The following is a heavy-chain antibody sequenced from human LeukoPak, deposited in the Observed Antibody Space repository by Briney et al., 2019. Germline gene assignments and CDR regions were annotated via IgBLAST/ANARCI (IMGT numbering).Heavy chain of an antibody. CDR3: ASLGYCSGGSWYRNFDY. J-gene: IGHJ4*02. V-gene: IGHV3-21*01. Sequence: PGGSLRLSCAASGFTFSTYSMNWVRQAPGKGLEWVSSISSSSSYIYYADSVKGRFTISRDNAKNSLYLQMNSLRAEDTAVYYCASLGYCSGGSWYRNFDYWGQGTLVTVSS. CDR2: ISSSSSYI. CDR1: GFTFSTYS. D-gene: IGHD2-15*01.